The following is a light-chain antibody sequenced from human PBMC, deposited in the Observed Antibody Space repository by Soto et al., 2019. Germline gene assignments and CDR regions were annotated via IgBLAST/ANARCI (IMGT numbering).Light chain of an antibody. CDR1: NSDVGSYNL. CDR3: CSYADSSTWV. V-gene: IGLV2-23*01. CDR2: EGS. Sequence: QSALTQPASVSGSPGQSITISCTGTNSDVGSYNLVSWYQQHPGKAPKLLIYEGSKRPSGVSNRFSGSKSGNTASLTISGLQAEDEADYYCCSYADSSTWVFGGGTKLTVL. J-gene: IGLJ3*02.